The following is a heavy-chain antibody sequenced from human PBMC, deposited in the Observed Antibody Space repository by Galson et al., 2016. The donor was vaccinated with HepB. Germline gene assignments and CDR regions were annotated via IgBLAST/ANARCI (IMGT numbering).Heavy chain of an antibody. CDR1: SGYITNSNY. CDR2: VSNKGKT. V-gene: IGHV4-4*02. J-gene: IGHJ4*01. CDR3: TRESGAFVPFGF. D-gene: IGHD3-16*01. Sequence: SETLSLTCGVSSGYITNSNYWSWVRQPPGQGLEWIGEVSNKGKTNFNPSLASRLSMSFDMSTNEASLRMNFMTAEDTATYFCTRESGAFVPFGFWGHGAPVVLSS.